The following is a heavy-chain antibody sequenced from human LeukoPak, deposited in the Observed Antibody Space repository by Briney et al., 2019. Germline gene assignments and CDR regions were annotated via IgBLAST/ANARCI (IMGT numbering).Heavy chain of an antibody. CDR3: AKEHRGAF. D-gene: IGHD1-26*01. J-gene: IGHJ4*02. Sequence: GGSLRLSCAASGFTFSTYDINWVRQAPGKGLEWVSSISSGSSYIYYADSVKGRFTISRDSARNSVYLQMNSLRAEDTAVYYCAKEHRGAFWGQGTLVTVSS. CDR2: ISSGSSYI. CDR1: GFTFSTYD. V-gene: IGHV3-21*04.